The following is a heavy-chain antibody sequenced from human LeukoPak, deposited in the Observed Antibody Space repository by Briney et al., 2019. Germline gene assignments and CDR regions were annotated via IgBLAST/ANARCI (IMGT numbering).Heavy chain of an antibody. CDR2: ISYDGSNK. CDR1: GFTFSSYG. CDR3: AKEGAGWNYYGSNWFDP. D-gene: IGHD3-10*01. Sequence: GGSLRLSCAASGFTFSSYGMHWVRQAPGKGLEWVAVISYDGSNKYYADSVKGRFTISRDNSKNTPYLQMNSLRAEDTAVYYCAKEGAGWNYYGSNWFDPWGQGTLVTVSS. J-gene: IGHJ5*02. V-gene: IGHV3-30*18.